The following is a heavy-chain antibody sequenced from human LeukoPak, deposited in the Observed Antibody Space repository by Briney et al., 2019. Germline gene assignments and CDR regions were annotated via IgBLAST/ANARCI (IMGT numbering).Heavy chain of an antibody. CDR2: ISSSSTYI. D-gene: IGHD6-13*01. J-gene: IGHJ4*02. CDR1: GFTFSSYS. V-gene: IGHV3-21*01. Sequence: PGGSLRLSCAASGFTFSSYSMNWVLQAPGKGLEWVSSISSSSTYIYSADSVKGRFTISRDNTKNSLYLQMNSLRAEDTAVYYCARGSQWNPGIAAAGNFDYWGQGTLVTVSS. CDR3: ARGSQWNPGIAAAGNFDY.